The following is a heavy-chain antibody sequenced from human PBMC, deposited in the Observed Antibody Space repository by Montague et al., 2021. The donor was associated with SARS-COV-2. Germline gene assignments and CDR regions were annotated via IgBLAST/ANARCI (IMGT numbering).Heavy chain of an antibody. D-gene: IGHD1-7*01. CDR3: VRDQGRSNWNCLDY. Sequence: SETLSLTCTVSGGSISGYYWSWFRQSAGKGLEWIGGINNSGSTSYNPSLKSRVTMSVDTSKNQFSLKLSSVTAADTAVYYCVRDQGRSNWNCLDYWGQGTLVTVSS. V-gene: IGHV4-4*07. CDR2: INNSGST. CDR1: GGSISGYY. J-gene: IGHJ4*02.